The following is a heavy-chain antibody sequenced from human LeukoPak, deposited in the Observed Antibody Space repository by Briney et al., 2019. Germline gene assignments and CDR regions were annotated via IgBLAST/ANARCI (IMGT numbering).Heavy chain of an antibody. J-gene: IGHJ5*02. CDR2: IYYSGST. D-gene: IGHD3-9*01. CDR3: ARGGYDILTGYYPNWFDP. Sequence: PSETLSLTCTVSGGSISSGDYYWSWIRQPPGKGLEWIGYIYYSGSTYYNPSLKSRVTISVDTSKNQFSLKLSSVTAADTAVYYCARGGYDILTGYYPNWFDPWGQGTLVTVSS. V-gene: IGHV4-30-4*01. CDR1: GGSISSGDYY.